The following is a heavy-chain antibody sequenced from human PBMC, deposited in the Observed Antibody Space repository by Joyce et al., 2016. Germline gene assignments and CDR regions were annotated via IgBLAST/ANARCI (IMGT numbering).Heavy chain of an antibody. Sequence: EVPLVESGGGLVQPGGSLRLSCAAAGFTFSSYWMYWVLKAPGKGLVWVSRINRYGSSTTYADSVKGRFTISRDNAKNTLYLQMNSLRAEDTAVYYCARLRRWSGPSDCWGQGTLVTVSS. D-gene: IGHD4-23*01. CDR2: INRYGSST. CDR1: GFTFSSYW. J-gene: IGHJ4*02. CDR3: ARLRRWSGPSDC. V-gene: IGHV3-74*03.